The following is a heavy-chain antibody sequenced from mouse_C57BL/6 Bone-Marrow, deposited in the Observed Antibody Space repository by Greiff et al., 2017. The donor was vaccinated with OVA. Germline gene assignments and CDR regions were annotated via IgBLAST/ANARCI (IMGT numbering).Heavy chain of an antibody. Sequence: EVNVVESGGGLVQPGGSMKLSCAASGFTFSDAWMDWVRQSPEKGLEWVAEIRNKANNHATYYAESVKGRFTISRDDSKSSVYLQMNSLRAEDTGIYYCNYYGSSYVYFDVWGTGTTVTVSS. CDR2: IRNKANNHAT. J-gene: IGHJ1*03. V-gene: IGHV6-6*01. CDR3: NYYGSSYVYFDV. CDR1: GFTFSDAW. D-gene: IGHD1-1*01.